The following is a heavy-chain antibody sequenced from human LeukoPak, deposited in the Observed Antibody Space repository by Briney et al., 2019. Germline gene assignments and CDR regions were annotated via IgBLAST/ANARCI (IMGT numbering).Heavy chain of an antibody. CDR3: ARDSLDGYNPSYFDY. J-gene: IGHJ4*02. D-gene: IGHD5-24*01. V-gene: IGHV4-4*02. Sequence: SETLSLTCAVSGGSISSSNWWSWVRQPPGKGLEWIGEIYHSGSTNYNPSLKSRVTISVDTSKNQFSLKLSSVTAADTAVYYCARDSLDGYNPSYFDYWGQGTLVTVSS. CDR2: IYHSGST. CDR1: GGSISSSNW.